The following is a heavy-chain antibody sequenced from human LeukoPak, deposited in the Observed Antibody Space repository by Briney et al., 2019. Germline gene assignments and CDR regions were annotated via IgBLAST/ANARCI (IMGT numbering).Heavy chain of an antibody. V-gene: IGHV3-30-3*01. CDR1: GFTFSSYI. D-gene: IGHD1-26*01. Sequence: GGSLRLSCAASGFTFSSYIMHWVRQAPGKGLEWVAVILYDGSNKYYADSVKGRFTISRDNSKNTLYLQMNSLRAEDTAVYYCATPSGSYRHVDHWGQGTLVTVSS. CDR3: ATPSGSYRHVDH. J-gene: IGHJ4*02. CDR2: ILYDGSNK.